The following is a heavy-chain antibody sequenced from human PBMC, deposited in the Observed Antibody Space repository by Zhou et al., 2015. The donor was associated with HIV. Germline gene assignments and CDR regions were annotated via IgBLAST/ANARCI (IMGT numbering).Heavy chain of an antibody. Sequence: QVQLIQSGAEVKKPGSSVKVSCKASGATFSSYAITWVRQAPGQGLEWMGGIIPMFDTANYAQRFEDRVTITADESTTTVFMELSSLRSEDTAVYYCASAARNYYDSSGYYFDYWGQGTLVTVSS. V-gene: IGHV1-69*12. CDR2: IIPMFDTA. CDR3: ASAARNYYDSSGYYFDY. CDR1: GATFSSYA. D-gene: IGHD3-22*01. J-gene: IGHJ4*02.